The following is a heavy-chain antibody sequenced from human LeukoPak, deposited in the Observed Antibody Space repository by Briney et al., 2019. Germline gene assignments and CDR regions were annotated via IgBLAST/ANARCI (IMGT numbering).Heavy chain of an antibody. J-gene: IGHJ4*02. CDR2: INHSGST. CDR3: ARVVVPAATDY. D-gene: IGHD2-2*01. Sequence: PSETLSLTCAVYGGSFSGYYWSWIRRPPGKGLEWIGEINHSGSTNYNPSLKSRVTISVDTSKNQFSLKLSSVTAADTAVYYCARVVVPAATDYWGQGTLVTVSS. CDR1: GGSFSGYY. V-gene: IGHV4-34*01.